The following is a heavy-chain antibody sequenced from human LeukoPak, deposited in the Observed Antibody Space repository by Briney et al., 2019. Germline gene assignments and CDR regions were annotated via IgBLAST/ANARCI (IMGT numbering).Heavy chain of an antibody. D-gene: IGHD6-13*01. CDR1: GYTFTSYD. Sequence: ASVKVSCKASGYTFTSYDISWVRQAPGQGLEWMGGIIPIFGTANYAQRLQGRVTITADKSTNTAYMELSSLRSEDTAVYYCARDLIAPAGSDAFDIWGQGTMVTVSS. J-gene: IGHJ3*02. V-gene: IGHV1-69*06. CDR3: ARDLIAPAGSDAFDI. CDR2: IIPIFGTA.